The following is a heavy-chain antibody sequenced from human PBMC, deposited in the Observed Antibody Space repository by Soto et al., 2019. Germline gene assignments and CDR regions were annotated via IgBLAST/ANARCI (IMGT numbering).Heavy chain of an antibody. CDR3: ARHGIRYYYDDSAYYALDV. CDR1: GGSISSDH. J-gene: IGHJ6*02. D-gene: IGHD3-22*01. CDR2: IYYSGST. V-gene: IGHV4-59*08. Sequence: SETLSLTFIVSGGSISSDHWSWIRQPPGKGLEWIGYIYYSGSTNYNPSLKSRVTISVDTSKNQFSLKLSSVTAADTAVYYCARHGIRYYYDDSAYYALDVWGQGTTVTVSS.